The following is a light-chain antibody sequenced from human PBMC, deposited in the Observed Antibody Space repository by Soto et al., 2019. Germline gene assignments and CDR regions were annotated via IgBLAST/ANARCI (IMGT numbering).Light chain of an antibody. V-gene: IGKV3-15*01. Sequence: EIVMTQSPATLSVSPGERATLSCRASQSISSNLAWYQQKPGQAPRLLIYGASTRATGIPARFSGSGSGTEFTLTISSLQSEDFAVYDCQQYKNWLTWTFGQGTKVEIK. CDR2: GAS. CDR1: QSISSN. CDR3: QQYKNWLTWT. J-gene: IGKJ1*01.